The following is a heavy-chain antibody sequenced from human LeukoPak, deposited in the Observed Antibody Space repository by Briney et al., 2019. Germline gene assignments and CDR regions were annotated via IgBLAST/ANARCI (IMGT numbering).Heavy chain of an antibody. Sequence: ASVKVSCKASGYTFTSYDINWVRQATGQGLEWMGWMNPNSGNTGYAQKFQGRVTITRNTSISTAYMELSSLRSEDTAVYYCARLLEWSGFDPWGQGTLVTVSS. V-gene: IGHV1-8*03. CDR2: MNPNSGNT. CDR1: GYTFTSYD. J-gene: IGHJ5*02. D-gene: IGHD3-3*01. CDR3: ARLLEWSGFDP.